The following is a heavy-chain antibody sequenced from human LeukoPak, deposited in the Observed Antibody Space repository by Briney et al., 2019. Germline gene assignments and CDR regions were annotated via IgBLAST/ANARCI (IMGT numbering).Heavy chain of an antibody. V-gene: IGHV1-18*01. CDR3: ARDRAAAPNWFDP. CDR1: GYTFTIYG. Sequence: ASVKVSFTASGYTFTIYGISWVRQAPGQGLEWMGWISAYNGNTNYAQKLQGRVTMTTDTSTSTAYMELRSLRSDDTAVYYCARDRAAAPNWFDPWGQGTLVTVSS. D-gene: IGHD6-13*01. J-gene: IGHJ5*02. CDR2: ISAYNGNT.